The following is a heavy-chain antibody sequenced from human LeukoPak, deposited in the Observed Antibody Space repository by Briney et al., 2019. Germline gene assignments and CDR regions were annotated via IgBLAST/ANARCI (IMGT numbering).Heavy chain of an antibody. CDR1: GDSFDIYV. J-gene: IGHJ6*02. CDR2: IIPIFNTA. Sequence: SVKVSCKASGDSFDIYVINWVRQAPGRGLEWMGRIIPIFNTANYAQKFQGRVTITADKSTTTAYMELTNLRSDDTAVYFCARNCGGGANCYNLFGMDVWGQGTTVTVSS. V-gene: IGHV1-69*06. CDR3: ARNCGGGANCYNLFGMDV. D-gene: IGHD2-21*01.